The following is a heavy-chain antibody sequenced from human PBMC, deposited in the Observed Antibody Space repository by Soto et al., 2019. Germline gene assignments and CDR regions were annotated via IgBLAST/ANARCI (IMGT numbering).Heavy chain of an antibody. V-gene: IGHV1-69*13. D-gene: IGHD4-4*01. CDR3: ARVGDYSTWFDP. J-gene: IGHJ5*02. Sequence: SVKVSCKASGGTFSSYAISWVRQALGQGLEWMGGIIPIFGTANYAQKFQGRVTITADESTSTAYMELSSLRSEDTAVYYCARVGDYSTWFDPWGQGTLVTVSS. CDR2: IIPIFGTA. CDR1: GGTFSSYA.